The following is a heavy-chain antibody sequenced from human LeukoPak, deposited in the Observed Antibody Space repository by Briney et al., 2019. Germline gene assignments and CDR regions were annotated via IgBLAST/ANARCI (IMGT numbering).Heavy chain of an antibody. CDR2: ISGSGGST. V-gene: IGHV3-23*01. D-gene: IGHD6-6*01. CDR1: GFTFSSYA. CDR3: AKDQIGGYSSSSRAFDI. Sequence: GGSLRLSCAASGFTFSSYAMSWVRQAPGKGLEWVSAISGSGGSTYYADSVKGRFTISRDNSKNTLYLQMNSLRAEDTAVYYCAKDQIGGYSSSSRAFDIWGQGTMVTVSS. J-gene: IGHJ3*02.